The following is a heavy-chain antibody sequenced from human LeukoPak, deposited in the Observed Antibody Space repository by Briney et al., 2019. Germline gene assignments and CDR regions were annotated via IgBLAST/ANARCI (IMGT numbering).Heavy chain of an antibody. V-gene: IGHV6-1*01. Sequence: SQTLSLTCAISGDSVSSNSAAWTWIRQSPSRGLQWLGRTYYRSKWYNNYAVSVKSRITINPNTSKNQFSLQLNSVTPEDTAVYFCARELIHRGWSYPDYWGQGTLVTVSS. CDR3: ARELIHRGWSYPDY. CDR1: GDSVSSNSAA. J-gene: IGHJ4*02. D-gene: IGHD1-26*01. CDR2: TYYRSKWYN.